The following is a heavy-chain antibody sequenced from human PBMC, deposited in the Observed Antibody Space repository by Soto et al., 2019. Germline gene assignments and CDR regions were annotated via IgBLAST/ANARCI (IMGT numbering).Heavy chain of an antibody. V-gene: IGHV3-74*01. Sequence: QPGGSLRLSCAASGFTFSSYWMHWVRQAPGKGLVWVSRINSDGSSTSYADSVKGRFTISRDNAKNTLYLQMNSLRAEDTAVYYCARDQYHRFLEYGFAYYYYGMDVWGQGTTVTVSS. CDR1: GFTFSSYW. J-gene: IGHJ6*02. CDR2: INSDGSST. CDR3: ARDQYHRFLEYGFAYYYYGMDV. D-gene: IGHD3-3*01.